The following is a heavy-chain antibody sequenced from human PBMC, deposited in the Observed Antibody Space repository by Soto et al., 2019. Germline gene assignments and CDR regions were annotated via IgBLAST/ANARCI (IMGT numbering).Heavy chain of an antibody. CDR2: IYYSGST. D-gene: IGHD6-6*01. CDR1: GGSISSYY. V-gene: IGHV4-59*01. J-gene: IGHJ6*02. CDR3: ARGGQLVEDYYSCGMDV. Sequence: TVSGGSISSYYWSWIRQPPGKGLEWIGYIYYSGSTNYNPSLKSRVTISVDTSKNQFSLKLSSVTAADTAVYYCARGGQLVEDYYSCGMDVWCQGTTGTVS.